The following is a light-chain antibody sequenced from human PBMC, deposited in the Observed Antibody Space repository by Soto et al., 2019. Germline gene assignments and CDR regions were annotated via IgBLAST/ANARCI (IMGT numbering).Light chain of an antibody. J-gene: IGKJ2*01. CDR3: QPYTSYYT. Sequence: DIQMTQSPSTLSASVGDRVTITCRASQSISSWLAWYQQKPGKAPKLLIYKASSLESGVPSRFSGRESGTEFTLTISSLQPDDFATHYCQPYTSYYTFGQGNNLEIK. CDR1: QSISSW. V-gene: IGKV1-5*03. CDR2: KAS.